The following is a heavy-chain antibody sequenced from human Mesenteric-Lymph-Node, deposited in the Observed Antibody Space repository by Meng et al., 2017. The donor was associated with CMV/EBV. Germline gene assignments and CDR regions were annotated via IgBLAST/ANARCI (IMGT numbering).Heavy chain of an antibody. J-gene: IGHJ6*02. D-gene: IGHD2-2*01. V-gene: IGHV1-69*05. CDR3: ARDGTGRIRHKLQDIVVVPAAKPYYYYYGMDV. CDR2: IIPIFGTA. Sequence: QGLEWMGGIIPIFGTANYAQKFQGRVTITTDESTSTAYMELSSLRSEDTAVYYCARDGTGRIRHKLQDIVVVPAAKPYYYYYGMDVWGQGTTVTVSS.